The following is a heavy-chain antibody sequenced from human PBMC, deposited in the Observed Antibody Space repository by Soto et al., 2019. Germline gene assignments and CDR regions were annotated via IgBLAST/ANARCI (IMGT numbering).Heavy chain of an antibody. V-gene: IGHV3-33*01. CDR2: IWNDGSNK. J-gene: IGHJ4*02. CDR3: ARDSSGTLDY. D-gene: IGHD3-10*01. Sequence: GGSLRLSCAASGFTFSAYGMHWVRQAPGKGLEWVAVIWNDGSNKYYADSVEGRFTISRDNSRNTLYLQMNSLRAEDTAVFYCARDSSGTLDYWGQGTLVTVSS. CDR1: GFTFSAYG.